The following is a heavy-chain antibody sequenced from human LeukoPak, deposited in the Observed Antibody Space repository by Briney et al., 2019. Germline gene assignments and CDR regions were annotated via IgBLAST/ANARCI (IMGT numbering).Heavy chain of an antibody. D-gene: IGHD6-19*01. CDR3: ARDHRSGWDCFDY. Sequence: ASVKVSCKASGYTFTSYGNSWVRQPPAQGLEWMGWISAYNGNTNYAQKLQGRVTMATDTSTSTVYMELRSLRSDDTAVYYCARDHRSGWDCFDYRGQGTLVTVSS. CDR1: GYTFTSYG. CDR2: ISAYNGNT. V-gene: IGHV1-18*04. J-gene: IGHJ4*02.